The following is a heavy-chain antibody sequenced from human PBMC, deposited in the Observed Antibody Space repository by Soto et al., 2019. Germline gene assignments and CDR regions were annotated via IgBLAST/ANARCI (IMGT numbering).Heavy chain of an antibody. CDR1: GGSISRSSYY. Sequence: SETLSLTCTVSGGSISRSSYYWGWIRQRPGKGLEWIGEINHSGITNYNPSLKSRVTISVDTSKSQFSLKLSSVTAVDTAVYYCARSNWFDPWGQGTLVTVSS. CDR2: INHSGIT. CDR3: ARSNWFDP. V-gene: IGHV4-39*07. J-gene: IGHJ5*02.